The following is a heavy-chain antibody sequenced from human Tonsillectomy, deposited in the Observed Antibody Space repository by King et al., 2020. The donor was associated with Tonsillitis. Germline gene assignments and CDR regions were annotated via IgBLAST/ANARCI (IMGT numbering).Heavy chain of an antibody. D-gene: IGHD5-18*01. CDR1: GGSITSSSYY. CDR2: IYYSGST. J-gene: IGHJ6*02. V-gene: IGHV4-39*01. Sequence: QLQESGPGLVKPSETLSLTCTVSGGSITSSSYYWGWIRQPPGKGLEWIGTIYYSGSTYYSPSLKSRVTISVDTSKNQFSLKLSSVTAADTAVYYCASVDTAMFRYYHGMDVWGQGTTVTVSS. CDR3: ASVDTAMFRYYHGMDV.